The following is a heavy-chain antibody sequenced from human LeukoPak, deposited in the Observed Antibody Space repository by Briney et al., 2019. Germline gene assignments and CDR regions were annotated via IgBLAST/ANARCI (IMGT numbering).Heavy chain of an antibody. CDR1: GFTFSSYS. CDR2: ISSSSSYI. CDR3: ARGDGVYVY. D-gene: IGHD5/OR15-5a*01. V-gene: IGHV3-21*04. J-gene: IGHJ4*02. Sequence: GGSLRLSCAASGFTFSSYSMNWVRQAPGKGLEWVSSISSSSSYIYYADSVKGRFTISRGNSKNTVYLQMNSLRVEDTAVYYCARGDGVYVYWGQGTLVTVSS.